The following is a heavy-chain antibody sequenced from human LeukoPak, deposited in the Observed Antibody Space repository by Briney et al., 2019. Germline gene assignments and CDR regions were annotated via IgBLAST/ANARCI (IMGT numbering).Heavy chain of an antibody. Sequence: SETLSLTCTVSGGSMSSSTYYWGGIRPPPGKGLEWIGSLYYSGSTYDNPSLKSRVTISVDTSKNQLSLKLSSVTAADTAIYYCARHSPVATEAFDIWGQGTMATVSS. CDR2: LYYSGST. V-gene: IGHV4-39*01. CDR1: GGSMSSSTYY. CDR3: ARHSPVATEAFDI. D-gene: IGHD2-2*01. J-gene: IGHJ3*02.